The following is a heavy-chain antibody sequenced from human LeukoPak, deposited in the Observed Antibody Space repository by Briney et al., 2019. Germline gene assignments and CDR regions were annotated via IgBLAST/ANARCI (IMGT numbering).Heavy chain of an antibody. Sequence: HGESLKISCKGSGYSFTSYWIGWVRQMPGKGLEWMGIIYPGDSDTRYSPSFQGQVTISADKSISTAYLQWSSLKASDTAMYYCARGSVEMATPFNYWGQGTQVTVSS. CDR3: ARGSVEMATPFNY. V-gene: IGHV5-51*01. J-gene: IGHJ4*02. CDR1: GYSFTSYW. CDR2: IYPGDSDT. D-gene: IGHD5-24*01.